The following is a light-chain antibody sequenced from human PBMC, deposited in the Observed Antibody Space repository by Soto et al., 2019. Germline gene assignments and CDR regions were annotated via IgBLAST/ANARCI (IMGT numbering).Light chain of an antibody. V-gene: IGKV3D-20*02. CDR1: QSVSNNY. CDR3: QQRSNWPIT. Sequence: EIVLTQSPGTLSLSPGERATLSCRASQSVSNNYLAWYQQKPGQAPRLLIYSASNRATGIPDRFSGSGSGTDFTLTISSLEPEDFAVYYCQQRSNWPITFGQGTRLEIK. J-gene: IGKJ5*01. CDR2: SAS.